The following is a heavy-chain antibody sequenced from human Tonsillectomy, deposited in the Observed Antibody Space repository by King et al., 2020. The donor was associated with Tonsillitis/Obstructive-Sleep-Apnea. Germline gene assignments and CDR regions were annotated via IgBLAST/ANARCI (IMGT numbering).Heavy chain of an antibody. CDR2: INHSGST. Sequence: VQLQQWGAGLLKPSETLSLTCAVYGGSFSGYYWSWIRQPPGKGLEWIGEINHSGSTNYNPSLKSRVTISVDTSKNQFSLKLSSVTAADTAVYYCARAGAYCSSTSCYYYYYMDVWGTGTTVTVSS. CDR1: GGSFSGYY. J-gene: IGHJ6*03. V-gene: IGHV4-34*01. D-gene: IGHD2-2*01. CDR3: ARAGAYCSSTSCYYYYYMDV.